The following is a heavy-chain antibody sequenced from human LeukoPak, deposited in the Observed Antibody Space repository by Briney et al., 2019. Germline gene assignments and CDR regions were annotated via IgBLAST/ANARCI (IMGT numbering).Heavy chain of an antibody. J-gene: IGHJ4*02. CDR3: AGDRNSDWYSPLDY. Sequence: GGSLRLSRAASGFTFSSYAMSWVRQAPGKGLEWVSAISGSGGSTYYADSVKGRFTISRDNSKNTLYLQMNSLRAEDTAVYYCAGDRNSDWYSPLDYWGQGSQVTVSP. CDR1: GFTFSSYA. D-gene: IGHD6-19*01. V-gene: IGHV3-23*01. CDR2: ISGSGGST.